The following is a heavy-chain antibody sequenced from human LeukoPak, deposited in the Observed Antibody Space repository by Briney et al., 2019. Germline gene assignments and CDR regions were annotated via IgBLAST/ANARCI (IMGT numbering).Heavy chain of an antibody. CDR2: IKQDGSEK. CDR1: GSTFSNYW. D-gene: IGHD5-24*01. Sequence: GGSLRLSCAASGSTFSNYWMSWVRQPPGKGLEWVANIKQDGSEKYYADSVKGRFTISRDNAKNSLYLQMNNLSIEDTAAYYCARDGDGYKSIPFDYWGQGALVTVSS. J-gene: IGHJ4*02. V-gene: IGHV3-7*01. CDR3: ARDGDGYKSIPFDY.